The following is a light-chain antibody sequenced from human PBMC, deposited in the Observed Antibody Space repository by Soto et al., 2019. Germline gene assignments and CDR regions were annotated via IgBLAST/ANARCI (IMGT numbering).Light chain of an antibody. Sequence: DIQLTQSPSTLSASVGDRVTITCRASQSISSWLAWYQQKPGKAPKLLIYDASSLESGVPSRFSGSGSGTEFTLTISSLQTDDLATYYCQQYNTPMYTFGQGTKLVIK. J-gene: IGKJ2*01. CDR2: DAS. CDR3: QQYNTPMYT. CDR1: QSISSW. V-gene: IGKV1-5*01.